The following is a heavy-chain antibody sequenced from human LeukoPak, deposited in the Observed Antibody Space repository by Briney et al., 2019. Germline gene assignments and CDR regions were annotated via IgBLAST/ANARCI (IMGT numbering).Heavy chain of an antibody. CDR1: GGSISSYY. CDR2: IFDSGGT. D-gene: IGHD3-9*01. Sequence: SETLSLTCNVSGGSISSYYWTWIRQSPGKGLEWIGYIFDSGGTNHNPSLKSRITISLDVSKKQFSLKLRSVSAADTAVYYCARGAGYSRNYEDAFDIWGQGTMVTVSS. V-gene: IGHV4-59*01. J-gene: IGHJ3*02. CDR3: ARGAGYSRNYEDAFDI.